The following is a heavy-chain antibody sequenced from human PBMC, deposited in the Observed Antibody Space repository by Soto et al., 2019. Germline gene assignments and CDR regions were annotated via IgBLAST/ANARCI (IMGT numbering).Heavy chain of an antibody. CDR2: ISGSGSST. V-gene: IGHV3-23*01. CDR1: GFAFSSYD. Sequence: GGSLRLSCVASGFAFSSYDMSWVRQAPGKGLEWVSAISGSGSSTYYADSVKGRFTISRDNPKNTLYLQMNSLRAEDTAVYYCANRDTSMVTRYYYGMDVWGQGTTVTVSS. D-gene: IGHD5-18*01. CDR3: ANRDTSMVTRYYYGMDV. J-gene: IGHJ6*02.